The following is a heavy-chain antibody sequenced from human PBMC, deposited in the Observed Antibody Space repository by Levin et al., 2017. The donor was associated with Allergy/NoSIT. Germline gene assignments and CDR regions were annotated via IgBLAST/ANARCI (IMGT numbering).Heavy chain of an antibody. V-gene: IGHV1-18*01. CDR3: ARGNGSGRELDY. D-gene: IGHD3-10*01. J-gene: IGHJ4*02. Sequence: GGSLRLSCKASGFIFTSFGMSWVRQAPGQGLEWMGWISPDSHKTDYPQKFQGRVTMTTDTSTNTAYIELLRLGSADTAVYYCARGNGSGRELDYWGQGTLVTVSS. CDR2: ISPDSHKT. CDR1: GFIFTSFG.